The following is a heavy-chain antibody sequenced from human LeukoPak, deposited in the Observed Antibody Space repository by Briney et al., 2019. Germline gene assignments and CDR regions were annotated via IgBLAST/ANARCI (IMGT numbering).Heavy chain of an antibody. J-gene: IGHJ4*02. D-gene: IGHD4-23*01. CDR3: ARGRPHGNDY. CDR2: IASDGSST. CDR1: GFTFSSYW. V-gene: IGHV3-74*01. Sequence: QSGGSLRLSCAASGFTFSSYWMNWVRQAPGKGLVWVSRIASDGSSTTYADSVKGRFSISRDNAKNTLYLQMNSLRVEDTAVYYCARGRPHGNDYWGQGPLVTVSS.